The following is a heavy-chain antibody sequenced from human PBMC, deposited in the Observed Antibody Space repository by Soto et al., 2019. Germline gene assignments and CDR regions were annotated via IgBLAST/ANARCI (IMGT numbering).Heavy chain of an antibody. CDR3: AKDAIHVLLGYTYGAGGMDV. CDR1: GFTFDDYA. Sequence: SLRLSCAASGFTFDDYAMHWVRLAPGKGLEWVSGISWNSGDIYYADSVKGRFTISRDNAKNSLYLQMNSLRPDDTAMYYCAKDAIHVLLGYTYGAGGMDVWGQGTTVTVS. J-gene: IGHJ6*02. CDR2: ISWNSGDI. D-gene: IGHD5-18*01. V-gene: IGHV3-9*01.